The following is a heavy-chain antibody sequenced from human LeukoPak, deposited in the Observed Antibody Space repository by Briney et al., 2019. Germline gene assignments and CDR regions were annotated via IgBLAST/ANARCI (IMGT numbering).Heavy chain of an antibody. D-gene: IGHD6-19*01. CDR2: INPNSGGT. Sequence: ASVKVSRKASGYTFTGYYMHWVRQAPGQGLEWMGWINPNSGGTNYAQKFQGRVTMTRDTSISTAYMELSRLRSDDTAVYYCARDAIAVAGAKNDYWGQGTLVTVSS. CDR3: ARDAIAVAGAKNDY. V-gene: IGHV1-2*02. CDR1: GYTFTGYY. J-gene: IGHJ4*02.